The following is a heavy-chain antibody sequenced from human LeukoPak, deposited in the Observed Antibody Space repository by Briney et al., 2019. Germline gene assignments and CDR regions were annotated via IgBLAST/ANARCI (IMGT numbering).Heavy chain of an antibody. CDR3: AKVPADPSEPLPPHAFDI. D-gene: IGHD2-2*01. Sequence: GGTLRLSCVASGFTFRSYGMSWVRQAPGKGLEWVSAISGSGGSTYYADSVKGRFTISRDNSKNTLYLQMNSLRAEDTAVYYCAKVPADPSEPLPPHAFDIWGQGTMVTVSS. CDR1: GFTFRSYG. J-gene: IGHJ3*02. CDR2: ISGSGGST. V-gene: IGHV3-23*01.